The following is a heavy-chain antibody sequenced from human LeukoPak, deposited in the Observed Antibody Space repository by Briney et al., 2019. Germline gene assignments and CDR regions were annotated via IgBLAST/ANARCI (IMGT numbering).Heavy chain of an antibody. V-gene: IGHV4-39*01. J-gene: IGHJ5*02. Sequence: PSETLSLTCTVSGGSISSSSYYWGWIRQPPGKGLEWIGSIYYSGSTYYNPSLKSRVTISVDTSKNQFSLKLSSVTAADTAVYYCARGTTVTTLGSWGQGTLVTLSS. D-gene: IGHD4-17*01. CDR1: GGSISSSSYY. CDR3: ARGTTVTTLGS. CDR2: IYYSGST.